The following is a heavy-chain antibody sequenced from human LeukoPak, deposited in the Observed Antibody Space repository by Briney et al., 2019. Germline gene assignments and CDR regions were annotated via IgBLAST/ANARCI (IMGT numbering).Heavy chain of an antibody. Sequence: GGSLRLSCAASGFTFSSYGMHWVRQAPGKGLEWVSAISGSGGSTYYADSVKGRFTISRDNSKNTLYLQMNSLRAEDTAVYYCAKEGLALRYCSSTSCYADWYFDLWGRGTLVTVSS. CDR1: GFTFSSYG. CDR3: AKEGLALRYCSSTSCYADWYFDL. V-gene: IGHV3-23*01. CDR2: ISGSGGST. D-gene: IGHD2-2*01. J-gene: IGHJ2*01.